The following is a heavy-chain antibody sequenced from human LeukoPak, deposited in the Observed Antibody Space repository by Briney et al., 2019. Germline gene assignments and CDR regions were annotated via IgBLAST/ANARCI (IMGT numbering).Heavy chain of an antibody. D-gene: IGHD4-23*01. Sequence: GRSLRLSCAASGFTFSSYGMHWVRQAPGKGLEWVAVIWYDGSNKYYADSVKGRFTISRDNSKNTLYLQMNSLRAEDTVVYYCAKDMGHTVGDYWGQGTLVTVSS. CDR2: IWYDGSNK. CDR3: AKDMGHTVGDY. V-gene: IGHV3-33*06. J-gene: IGHJ4*02. CDR1: GFTFSSYG.